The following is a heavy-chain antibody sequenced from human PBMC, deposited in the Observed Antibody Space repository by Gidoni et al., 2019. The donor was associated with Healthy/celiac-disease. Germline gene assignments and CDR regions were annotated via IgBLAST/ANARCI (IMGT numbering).Heavy chain of an antibody. CDR1: GGTFSSYA. CDR3: ARQDIVVVVAATSPGYYYYGMDV. Sequence: QVQLVQSGAEVKKPGSSVKVSCKASGGTFSSYAISWVRQAPGQGLEWMGGIIPIFGTANYAQKVQGRVTITADESTSTAYMELSSLRSEDTAVYYCARQDIVVVVAATSPGYYYYGMDVWGQGTTVTVSS. CDR2: IIPIFGTA. J-gene: IGHJ6*02. D-gene: IGHD2-15*01. V-gene: IGHV1-69*01.